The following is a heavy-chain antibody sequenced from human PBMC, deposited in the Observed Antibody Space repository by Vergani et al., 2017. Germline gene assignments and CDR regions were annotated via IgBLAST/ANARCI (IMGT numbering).Heavy chain of an antibody. V-gene: IGHV3-30*18. CDR3: AKAGSVTSGSLQYNFYMDV. J-gene: IGHJ6*03. D-gene: IGHD3-10*01. CDR1: GFSFSSHA. CDR2: ISNDGSKK. Sequence: QVQLAESGGGRVQPGRSLRLSCAASGFSFSSHAIHWVRQAPGKGLEWVALISNDGSKKYYADSVKGRFTISRDNSKNTLDLQMNSLRTQDTAVYYCAKAGSVTSGSLQYNFYMDVWGKGTTVTVS.